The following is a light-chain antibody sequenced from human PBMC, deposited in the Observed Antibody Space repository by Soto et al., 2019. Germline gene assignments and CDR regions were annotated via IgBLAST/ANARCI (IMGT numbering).Light chain of an antibody. CDR2: GNT. J-gene: IGLJ2*01. CDR3: QSYDSSLSGVV. Sequence: QSVLTQPPSVSRAPGQRVTISCTGSSSNIGAGYDVHWYHQLPGTAPKLLIYGNTNRPSGVPDRFSRSKSGTSASLAITGLQAEDEADCYCQSYDSSLSGVVFGGGTKLTVL. V-gene: IGLV1-40*01. CDR1: SSNIGAGYD.